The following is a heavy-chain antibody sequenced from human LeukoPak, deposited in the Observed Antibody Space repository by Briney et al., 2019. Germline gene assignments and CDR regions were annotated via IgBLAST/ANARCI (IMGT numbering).Heavy chain of an antibody. J-gene: IGHJ4*02. D-gene: IGHD2-21*02. V-gene: IGHV3-23*01. CDR2: FSGSGGST. Sequence: LVGSLRLSCAASGFTFSSYAMSWVRQAPGKGLEWVSAFSGSGGSTYYAESVKGRFTISRDNSKNTLYLQMNSLRAEDTAVYYCAKYCGGDCFDYWGQGTLVTVPS. CDR3: AKYCGGDCFDY. CDR1: GFTFSSYA.